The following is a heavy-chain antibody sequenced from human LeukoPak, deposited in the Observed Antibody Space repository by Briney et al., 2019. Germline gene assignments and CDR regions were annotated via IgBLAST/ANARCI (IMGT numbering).Heavy chain of an antibody. D-gene: IGHD3-16*02. Sequence: WASVKVSCKASGYTFTRYGFNWVRQAPGQGLEWIGWISAYNGNTNYAQKLQGRVTMTTDTSTSTAYMELRSLRSDDTAVYYCARAFGTSGPDQSLGTYYEYVWGSYRSPDFDYWGQGTLVNGSS. V-gene: IGHV1-18*01. CDR3: ARAFGTSGPDQSLGTYYEYVWGSYRSPDFDY. J-gene: IGHJ4*02. CDR1: GYTFTRYG. CDR2: ISAYNGNT.